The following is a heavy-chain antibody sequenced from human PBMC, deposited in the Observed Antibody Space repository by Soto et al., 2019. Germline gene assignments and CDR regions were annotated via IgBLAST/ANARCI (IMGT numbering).Heavy chain of an antibody. CDR3: ARARPGRGNWWARRDYNVDV. V-gene: IGHV4-30-2*01. Sequence: PSGTLSLTCPFSGTSIYSGGYSWRWIRQPPGQGLEWIGYIYHSGSTYYNPSLKSRATISLDTSKNQISLKLSSLTAADTAVYYCARARPGRGNWWARRDYNVDVWGQGTKVT. D-gene: IGHD2-8*02. CDR1: GTSIYSGGYS. CDR2: IYHSGST. J-gene: IGHJ6*02.